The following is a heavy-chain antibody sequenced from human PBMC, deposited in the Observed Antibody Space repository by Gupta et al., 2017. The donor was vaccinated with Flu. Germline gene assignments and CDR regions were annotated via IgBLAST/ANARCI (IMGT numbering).Heavy chain of an antibody. CDR1: GFTCGASW. V-gene: IGHV3-7*01. CDR2: INQDGSTK. D-gene: IGHD5-24*01. CDR3: ARNRGWEQFDY. Sequence: EVQLVDSGGGLVHPGGSLSLSCEASGFTCGASWRNWTRQAPGKGREWVTNINQDGSTKNYVDSLKSRFTVSRDNAKNSLYLQMGSLRAEDTAFYFCARNRGWEQFDYWGQGTLVTVSS. J-gene: IGHJ4*02.